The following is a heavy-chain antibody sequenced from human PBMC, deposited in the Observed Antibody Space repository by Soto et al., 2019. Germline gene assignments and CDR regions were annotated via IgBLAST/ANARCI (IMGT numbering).Heavy chain of an antibody. J-gene: IGHJ4*02. D-gene: IGHD5-12*01. CDR2: ISAYNGNT. CDR1: GYTFTSYG. CDR3: ERDIARWLPLGGY. V-gene: IGHV1-18*01. Sequence: ASVKVSCKASGYTFTSYGISWVRQAPGQGLEWMGWISAYNGNTNYAQKLQGRVTMPTDTSTSTAYMELRSLRSDDKAVCYCERDIARWLPLGGYWGQGTLVTVSS.